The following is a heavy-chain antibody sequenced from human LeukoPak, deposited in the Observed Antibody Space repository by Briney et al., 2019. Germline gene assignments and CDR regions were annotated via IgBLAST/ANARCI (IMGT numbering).Heavy chain of an antibody. CDR2: IQNDGNNK. CDR3: ARNYRSSSSHFDY. D-gene: IGHD6-6*01. J-gene: IGHJ4*02. CDR1: GFTFSSNG. V-gene: IGHV3-30*02. Sequence: PGGSLRLSCAASGFTFSSNGMHWVRQAPGKGLECVAFIQNDGNNKKYADSVKGRFTISRDNSKNTLYLQMNSLRAEDTAVYYCARNYRSSSSHFDYWGQGSLVTVSS.